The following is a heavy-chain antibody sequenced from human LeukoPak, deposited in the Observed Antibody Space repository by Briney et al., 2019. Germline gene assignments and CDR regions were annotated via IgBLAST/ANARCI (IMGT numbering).Heavy chain of an antibody. CDR3: VNEAPAYSGGDCYGGNFDY. J-gene: IGHJ4*02. CDR1: GYTFTTYR. V-gene: IGHV1-18*04. CDR2: ISTSNGNT. Sequence: ASVKVSCKAAGYTFTTYRISWVRQAPGQGLEWMGWISTSNGNTNYAEKVRGRVTMTTDTPTTTAYMELRRLNSDDTAASSCVNEAPAYSGGDCYGGNFDYWGQGTLVTVSS. D-gene: IGHD2-21*02.